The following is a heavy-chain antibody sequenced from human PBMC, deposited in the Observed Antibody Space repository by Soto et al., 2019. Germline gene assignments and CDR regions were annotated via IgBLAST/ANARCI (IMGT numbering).Heavy chain of an antibody. CDR1: GFTFSHSG. D-gene: IGHD3-16*01. CDR2: ILYDGSNK. V-gene: IGHV3-30*18. Sequence: QVQLVESGGAVVQPGRSLRLSCAASGFTFSHSGMHWVRQAPGKGLEWVAVILYDGSNKFYADSVKGRFTISRDNTKDTLYQQMNSLRPDDTAVYHCAKAGRGIYYYLDVWGRGTLVTVSS. J-gene: IGHJ2*01. CDR3: AKAGRGIYYYLDV.